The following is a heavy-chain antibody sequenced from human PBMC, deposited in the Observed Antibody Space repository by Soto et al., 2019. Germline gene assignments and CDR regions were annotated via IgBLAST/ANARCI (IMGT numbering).Heavy chain of an antibody. Sequence: QVQLVESGGGVVQPGTSLRLSCVTSGFIFNTHGMHWVRQAPGKGLEWVAVIRHDGGEKSYADSVKGRFTISRDESKNTLRLYMNGLRAEGAAVYCCCTVGGDCFGGWCSSAKWGSGTMVTV. V-gene: IGHV3-33*01. J-gene: IGHJ4*02. CDR2: IRHDGGEK. D-gene: IGHD6-19*01. CDR3: CTVGGDCFGGWCSSAK. CDR1: GFIFNTHG.